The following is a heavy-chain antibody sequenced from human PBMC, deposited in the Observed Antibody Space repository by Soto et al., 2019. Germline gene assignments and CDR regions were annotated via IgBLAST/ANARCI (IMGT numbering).Heavy chain of an antibody. D-gene: IGHD6-13*01. V-gene: IGHV3-72*01. J-gene: IGHJ4*02. Sequence: EVQLVESGGGLVQPGGSLRLSCAASGFTFSDHYIDWVRQAPGKGLELVGRSRDKANSYTTEYAASVKGRFTISRDDSKNALYLQMNSRKTEDTAVYYCAKVASSPQTRDFDYWGQGTLVTVSS. CDR1: GFTFSDHY. CDR2: SRDKANSYTT. CDR3: AKVASSPQTRDFDY.